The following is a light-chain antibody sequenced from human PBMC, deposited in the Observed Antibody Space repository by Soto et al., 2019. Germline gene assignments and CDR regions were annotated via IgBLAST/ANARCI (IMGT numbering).Light chain of an antibody. J-gene: IGLJ1*01. Sequence: QSALTQPASVSGSPGQSITISCTGTSSEIGSFNYVSWYQHHPGTAPKLIIYGVSNRPSGVSNRFSGSKSGNTASLTISGLQAEDEADYYCSSYTPTSTQVFGTGTKVTVL. CDR3: SSYTPTSTQV. V-gene: IGLV2-14*03. CDR2: GVS. CDR1: SSEIGSFNY.